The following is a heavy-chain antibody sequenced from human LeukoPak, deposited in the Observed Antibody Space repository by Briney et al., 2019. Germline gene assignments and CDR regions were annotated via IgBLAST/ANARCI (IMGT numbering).Heavy chain of an antibody. CDR1: AFTFSNYA. Sequence: PGGSLRLSCAASAFTFSNYAMHWVRQAPGKGLEYVSAISNNGGYTYYANSVKGRFTISRDNSKNTLYLQMGSLRADDMAVYYCARGSQADRYFDPYYFDSWGQGTLVTVSS. D-gene: IGHD3-9*01. CDR2: ISNNGGYT. V-gene: IGHV3-64*01. J-gene: IGHJ4*02. CDR3: ARGSQADRYFDPYYFDS.